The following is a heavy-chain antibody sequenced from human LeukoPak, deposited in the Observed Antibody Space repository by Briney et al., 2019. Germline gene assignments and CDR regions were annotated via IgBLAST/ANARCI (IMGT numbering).Heavy chain of an antibody. V-gene: IGHV3-23*01. J-gene: IGHJ4*02. Sequence: PGGSLRLSCAASGFTFSSYGMHWVRQAPGKGLEWVSAISGSGGSTYYADSVKGRFTISRDNSKNTLYLQMNSLRAEDTAVYYCAKDEKWSSSWFSLFDYWGQGTLVTVSS. CDR1: GFTFSSYG. CDR2: ISGSGGST. CDR3: AKDEKWSSSWFSLFDY. D-gene: IGHD6-13*01.